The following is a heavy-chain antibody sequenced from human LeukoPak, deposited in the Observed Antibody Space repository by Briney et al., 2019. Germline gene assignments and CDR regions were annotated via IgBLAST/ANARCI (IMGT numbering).Heavy chain of an antibody. V-gene: IGHV3-64D*06. CDR3: VKVSVTGTSVDY. J-gene: IGHJ4*02. D-gene: IGHD6-19*01. Sequence: GGSLRLSCSASGFTFSSYPMHWVRQAPGKGLQYVSAISSNGGITYYADSVKDRFTTSRDNFKNTLYLQMSSLRAEDMAVYYCVKVSVTGTSVDYWGQGTLVTVSS. CDR2: ISSNGGIT. CDR1: GFTFSSYP.